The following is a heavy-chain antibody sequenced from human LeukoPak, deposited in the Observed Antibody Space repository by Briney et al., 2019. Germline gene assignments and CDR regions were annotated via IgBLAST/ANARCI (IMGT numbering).Heavy chain of an antibody. J-gene: IGHJ3*02. CDR3: ASTKKWLAFDI. CDR1: GYSISSGYY. D-gene: IGHD6-19*01. Sequence: SETLSLTCTVSGYSISSGYYWGWIRQPPGKGLEWIGSIYHSGSTYYNPSLKSRVTISVDTSKNQFSLKLTSVTAADTAVYYCASTKKWLAFDIWGQGTMVTVSS. V-gene: IGHV4-38-2*02. CDR2: IYHSGST.